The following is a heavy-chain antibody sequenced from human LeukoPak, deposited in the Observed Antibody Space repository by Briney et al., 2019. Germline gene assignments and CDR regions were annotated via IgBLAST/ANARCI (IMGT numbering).Heavy chain of an antibody. CDR1: GGSISSGSHH. CDR2: LYYSRTT. CDR3: ARHDGRGGNTMGALDS. J-gene: IGHJ4*02. Sequence: SETLSLTCTVSGGSISSGSHHWGWFRQSPGKGLEWIGSLYYSRTTHYNPSLNSRVTISVVTSKNQFSLQLNSVTAAGTAVYYCARHDGRGGNTMGALDSWGQGSLVTVSS. V-gene: IGHV4-39*01. D-gene: IGHD3-3*01.